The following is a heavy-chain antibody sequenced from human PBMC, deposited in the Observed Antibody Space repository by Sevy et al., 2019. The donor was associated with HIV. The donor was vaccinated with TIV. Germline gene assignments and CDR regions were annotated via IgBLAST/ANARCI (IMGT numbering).Heavy chain of an antibody. D-gene: IGHD5-18*01. J-gene: IGHJ4*02. CDR1: GFTFSSYA. CDR3: AKDTLRYSYGSGRSDY. Sequence: GGSLRLSCAASGFTFSSYAMSWVRQAPGKGLEWVSAISGSGGSTYYADSVKGRFTISRDNSKNTLYLQMNSLRAEDTAVYYCAKDTLRYSYGSGRSDYWGQGTLVTVSS. CDR2: ISGSGGST. V-gene: IGHV3-23*01.